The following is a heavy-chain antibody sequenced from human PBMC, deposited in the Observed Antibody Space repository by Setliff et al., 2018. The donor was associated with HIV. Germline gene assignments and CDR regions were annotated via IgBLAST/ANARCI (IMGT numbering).Heavy chain of an antibody. J-gene: IGHJ4*02. Sequence: PGGSLRLSCAASGFTFSDYYMTWIRQAPGKGLEWVSHISSSGSTIYYADSVKGRFTISRDNAKNSLSLQMNSLRAEDTAVYYCARDLNPYGGNVDYWGQGTPVTVSS. V-gene: IGHV3-11*04. CDR1: GFTFSDYY. CDR2: ISSSGSTI. D-gene: IGHD2-15*01. CDR3: ARDLNPYGGNVDY.